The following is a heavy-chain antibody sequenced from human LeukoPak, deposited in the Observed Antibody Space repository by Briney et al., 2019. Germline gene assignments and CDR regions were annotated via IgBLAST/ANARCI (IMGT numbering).Heavy chain of an antibody. D-gene: IGHD6-19*01. J-gene: IGHJ5*02. CDR1: GFTFTSSA. Sequence: SVTVSCKASGFTFTSSAVQWVRQARGQRLEWIGWIVVGSGNTNYAQKFQGRVTMTEDTSTDTAYMELSSLRSGDTAVYYCATGNGWPYNWFDPWGQGTLVTVSS. V-gene: IGHV1-58*01. CDR3: ATGNGWPYNWFDP. CDR2: IVVGSGNT.